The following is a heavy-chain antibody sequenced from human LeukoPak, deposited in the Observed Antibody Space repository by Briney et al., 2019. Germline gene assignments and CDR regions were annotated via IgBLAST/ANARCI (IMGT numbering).Heavy chain of an antibody. Sequence: GESLRLSCAASGFTFSNYWMNWVRQAPGKGLEWVANIKQDGSEKYYLDSVKGRFTISRDNSKNTLYLQMNNLRAEDTAAYYCAKQGLRLGELSSLDYWGQGTLVTVSS. J-gene: IGHJ4*02. D-gene: IGHD3-16*02. CDR1: GFTFSNYW. CDR3: AKQGLRLGELSSLDY. CDR2: IKQDGSEK. V-gene: IGHV3-7*03.